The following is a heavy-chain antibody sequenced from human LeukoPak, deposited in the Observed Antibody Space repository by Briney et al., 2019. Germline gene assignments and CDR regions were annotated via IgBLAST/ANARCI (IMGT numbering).Heavy chain of an antibody. Sequence: ASVKVSCKASGYTFTSYYMHWVRQAPGQGLEWMGWINPNSGGTNYAQKFQGRVTMTRDTSISTAYMELSRLRSDDTAVYYCAVVRYFDWLLLPWGQGTLVTVSS. CDR1: GYTFTSYY. CDR2: INPNSGGT. CDR3: AVVRYFDWLLLP. V-gene: IGHV1-2*02. J-gene: IGHJ5*02. D-gene: IGHD3-9*01.